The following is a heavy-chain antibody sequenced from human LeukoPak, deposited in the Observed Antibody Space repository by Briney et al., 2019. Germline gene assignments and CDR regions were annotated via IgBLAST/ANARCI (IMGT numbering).Heavy chain of an antibody. CDR3: AHRGTSSYLYYYYYMDV. CDR1: GFSLSTSGVG. D-gene: IGHD1-1*01. V-gene: IGHV2-5*02. J-gene: IGHJ6*03. CDR2: IYWDDDK. Sequence: ESGPTLVKPTQTLTLTCTFSGFSLSTSGVGVGWIRQPPGKALEWLALIYWDDDKRYSPSLKSRLTITKDTSKTQVVLTMTNMDPVDTATYYCAHRGTSSYLYYYYYMDVWGKGTTVTVSS.